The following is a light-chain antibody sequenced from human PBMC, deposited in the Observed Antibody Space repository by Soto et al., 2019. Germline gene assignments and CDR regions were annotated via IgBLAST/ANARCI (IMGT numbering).Light chain of an antibody. V-gene: IGKV1-5*03. CDR2: KAS. CDR1: QSISSW. CDR3: QHYNSYSEA. J-gene: IGKJ1*01. Sequence: DIQMTQSPSTLSASFGDRVTITWRASQSISSWLAWYQQKPGKAPKLLIYKASTLKSGVPSRFSGSGYGTEFNLTISSLQTDDFATYYCQHYNSYSEAFGQGTKVDIK.